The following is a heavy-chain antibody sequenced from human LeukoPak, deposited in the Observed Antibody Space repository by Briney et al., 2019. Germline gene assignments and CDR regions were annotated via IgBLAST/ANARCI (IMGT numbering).Heavy chain of an antibody. CDR2: IKKDGSEK. CDR1: GFTFSSYA. Sequence: PGGSLRLSCAASGFTFSSYAMSWVRQAPGKGLEWVANIKKDGSEKNYVDSVKGRFTISRDNAKNSLHLQMNSLRVEDTAVYYCARGKAAPDYWGQGTLVTVS. J-gene: IGHJ4*02. D-gene: IGHD2-15*01. V-gene: IGHV3-7*01. CDR3: ARGKAAPDY.